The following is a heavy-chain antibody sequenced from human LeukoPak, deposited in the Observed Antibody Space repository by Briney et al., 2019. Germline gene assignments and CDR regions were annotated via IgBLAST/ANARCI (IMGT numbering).Heavy chain of an antibody. Sequence: KAGGSLRLSCAASGFTFSSYSMNWVRQAPGKGLEWVSSISSSSSYIYYADSVKGRFTISRDNAKNSLYLQMNSLRAEDTAVYYCARDSGTNWFDPWGQGTLVTVSS. J-gene: IGHJ5*02. D-gene: IGHD1-14*01. V-gene: IGHV3-21*01. CDR3: ARDSGTNWFDP. CDR2: ISSSSSYI. CDR1: GFTFSSYS.